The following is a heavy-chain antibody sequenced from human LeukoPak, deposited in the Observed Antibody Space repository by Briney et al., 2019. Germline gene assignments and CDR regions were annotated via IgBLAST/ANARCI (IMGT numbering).Heavy chain of an antibody. CDR3: TRELVVVSGENY. CDR2: ISGSGDST. Sequence: GGSLRLSCAASGFTFSNYAMRWVRQAPGKGLEWVSGISGSGDSTYYADSVKGRFTISRDNSKNTLYLQMNSLKTEDTAVYYCTRELVVVSGENYWGQGTLVTVSS. CDR1: GFTFSNYA. J-gene: IGHJ4*02. V-gene: IGHV3-23*01. D-gene: IGHD3-22*01.